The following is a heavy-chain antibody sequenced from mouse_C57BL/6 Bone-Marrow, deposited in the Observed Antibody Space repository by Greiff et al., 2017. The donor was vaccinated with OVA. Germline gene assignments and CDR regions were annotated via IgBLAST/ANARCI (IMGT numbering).Heavy chain of an antibody. J-gene: IGHJ2*01. D-gene: IGHD1-1*01. Sequence: EVQLQQSGPELVKPGASVKISCKASGYTFTDYYMNWVQQSHGKSLEWIGDINPNNGGTSYNQKFKGKATLTVDKSSSTAYMELRSLTSEDSAVYYCARRGTTLDYWGQGTTLTVSS. CDR2: INPNNGGT. CDR1: GYTFTDYY. CDR3: ARRGTTLDY. V-gene: IGHV1-26*01.